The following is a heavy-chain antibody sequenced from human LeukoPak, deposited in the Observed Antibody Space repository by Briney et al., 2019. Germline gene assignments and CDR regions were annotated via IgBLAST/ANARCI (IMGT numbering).Heavy chain of an antibody. J-gene: IGHJ4*02. Sequence: EASVTVSCKASGYTFSDFYIHWVRQAPGQGLEYVGWITPKSGDTYSPQRFQGRVTMTRDASISTAYMELSSLRSDDTAVYFCARVRLADERAWAYWGQGTLVTVSS. CDR2: ITPKSGDT. V-gene: IGHV1-2*02. CDR1: GYTFSDFY. CDR3: ARVRLADERAWAY. D-gene: IGHD3-3*02.